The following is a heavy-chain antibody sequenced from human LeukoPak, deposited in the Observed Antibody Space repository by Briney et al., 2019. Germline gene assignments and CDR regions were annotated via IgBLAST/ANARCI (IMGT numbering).Heavy chain of an antibody. CDR3: ARADRLHGGPYLIGP. Sequence: RASVKVSCKTSGYSFTDYYMHWVRQAPGQGLEWMGWINPNSGGTSSAQKFQGRVTMTRDTSITTVYMEVSWLTSEDTAIYYCARADRLHGGPYLIGPWGQGTLVTVSS. J-gene: IGHJ5*02. V-gene: IGHV1-2*02. CDR2: INPNSGGT. D-gene: IGHD2-21*01. CDR1: GYSFTDYY.